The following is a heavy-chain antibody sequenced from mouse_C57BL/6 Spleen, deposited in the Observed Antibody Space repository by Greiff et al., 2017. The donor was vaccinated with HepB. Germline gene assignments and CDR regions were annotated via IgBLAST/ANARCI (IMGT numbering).Heavy chain of an antibody. D-gene: IGHD3-2*02. V-gene: IGHV5-6*02. Sequence: DVKLVESGGDLVKPGGSLKLSCAASGFTFSSYGMSWVRQTPDKRLEWVATISSGGSYTYYPDSVKGRFTISRDNAKNTLYLQMSSLKSEDTAMYYCARPDSSGYPAWFAYWGQGTLVTVSA. CDR3: ARPDSSGYPAWFAY. CDR1: GFTFSSYG. J-gene: IGHJ3*01. CDR2: ISSGGSYT.